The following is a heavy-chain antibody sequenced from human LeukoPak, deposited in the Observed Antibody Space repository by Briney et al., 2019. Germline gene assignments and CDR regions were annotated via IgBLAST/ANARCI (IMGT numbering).Heavy chain of an antibody. CDR3: ARGSNFDY. D-gene: IGHD6-13*01. V-gene: IGHV3-21*01. CDR2: IISGSGYI. CDR1: GFTFSTST. J-gene: IGHJ4*02. Sequence: GSLRLSCAVSGFTFSTSTLTWVRQAPGKGLEWIASIISGSGYIYYADSVKGRFTISRDFAKTSLHLQMNSLRAEDTALYYCARGSNFDYWGQGTLVTVSS.